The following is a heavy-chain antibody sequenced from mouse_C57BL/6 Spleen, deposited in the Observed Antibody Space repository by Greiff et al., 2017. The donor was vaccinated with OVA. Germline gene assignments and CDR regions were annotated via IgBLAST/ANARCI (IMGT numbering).Heavy chain of an antibody. D-gene: IGHD2-4*01. CDR2: IYPGGGYT. CDR3: ARGDDYDGGFAY. V-gene: IGHV1-63*01. CDR1: GYTFTNYW. Sequence: QVQLQQSGAELVRPGTSVKMSCKASGYTFTNYWIGWAKQRPGHGLEWIGDIYPGGGYTNYNEKFKGKATLTADKSSSTAYMQLSSLTSEDSAVYYCARGDDYDGGFAYWGQGTLVTVSA. J-gene: IGHJ3*01.